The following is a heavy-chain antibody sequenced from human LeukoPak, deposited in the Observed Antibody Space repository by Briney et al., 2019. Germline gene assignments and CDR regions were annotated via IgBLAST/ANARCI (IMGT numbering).Heavy chain of an antibody. CDR1: GYSISSGYY. CDR2: IYHSGST. V-gene: IGHV4-38-2*02. Sequence: SETLSLTCAVSGYSISSGYYWGWIRQPPGKGLEWIGSIYHSGSTYYNPSLKSRVTISVDTSKNQFSLKLSSVTAADTAVYYCARDVGCSSGWSQFDYWGQGTLVTVSS. J-gene: IGHJ4*02. D-gene: IGHD6-19*01. CDR3: ARDVGCSSGWSQFDY.